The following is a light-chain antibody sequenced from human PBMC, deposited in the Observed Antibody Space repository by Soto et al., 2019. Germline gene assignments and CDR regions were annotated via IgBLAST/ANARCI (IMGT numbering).Light chain of an antibody. CDR3: AAWDDSLTGMV. J-gene: IGLJ2*01. CDR1: GSNIGSNA. Sequence: QSVLTQPPSSSGTPGQRVTISCSGSGSNIGSNAVHWYQQLPGTAPKLLTYTTNQRPSGVPDRFSGSKSGTSASLAISGLQSEDEADYYCAAWDDSLTGMVFGGGTKLTVL. V-gene: IGLV1-44*01. CDR2: TTN.